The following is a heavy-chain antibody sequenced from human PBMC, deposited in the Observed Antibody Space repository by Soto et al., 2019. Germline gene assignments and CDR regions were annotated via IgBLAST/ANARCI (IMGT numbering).Heavy chain of an antibody. CDR2: ISSSSSTI. CDR3: ARSGYDYIWGSYRYTWNVDY. CDR1: GFTFSSDS. D-gene: IGHD3-16*02. V-gene: IGHV3-48*01. Sequence: EVQLVESGGGLVQPGGSLRLSCAASGFTFSSDSMNWVRQAPGKGLEWVSYISSSSSTIYYADSVKGRFTISRDNAKNSLYLQMNSLRAEDTAVYYCARSGYDYIWGSYRYTWNVDYWGQGTLVTVSS. J-gene: IGHJ4*02.